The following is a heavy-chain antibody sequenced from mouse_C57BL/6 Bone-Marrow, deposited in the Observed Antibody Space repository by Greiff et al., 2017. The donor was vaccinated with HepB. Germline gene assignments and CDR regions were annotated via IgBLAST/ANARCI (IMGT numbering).Heavy chain of an antibody. Sequence: EESGPGLVKPSQSLSLTCSVTGYSITSGYYWNWIRQFPGNKLEWMGYISYDGSNNYNPSLKNRISITRDTSKNQFFLKLNSVTTEDTATYYCARESSSGLYYFDYWGQGTTLTVSS. V-gene: IGHV3-6*01. D-gene: IGHD3-2*02. CDR3: ARESSSGLYYFDY. J-gene: IGHJ2*01. CDR1: GYSITSGYY. CDR2: ISYDGSN.